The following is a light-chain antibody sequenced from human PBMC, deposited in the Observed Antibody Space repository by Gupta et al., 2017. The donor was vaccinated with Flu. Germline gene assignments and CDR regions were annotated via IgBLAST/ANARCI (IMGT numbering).Light chain of an antibody. V-gene: IGKV3-15*01. J-gene: IGKJ4*01. Sequence: GERATLSCRASQSISGNLAWYQQKPGQAPRLLIYGAFTRATGIPARFSGSGSGTEFTLSISSLQSEDFAVYYCQQYNNWPLTFGGGTKVEIK. CDR3: QQYNNWPLT. CDR2: GAF. CDR1: QSISGN.